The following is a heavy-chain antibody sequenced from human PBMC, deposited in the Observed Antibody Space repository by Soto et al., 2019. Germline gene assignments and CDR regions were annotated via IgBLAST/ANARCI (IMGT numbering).Heavy chain of an antibody. CDR3: AKDTLLWFGELLVNYGMDV. Sequence: GGSLRLSCAASGFTFSSYGMHWVRQAPGKGLEWVAVISYDGSNKYYADSVKGRFTISRDNSKNTLYLQMNSLRAEDTAVYYSAKDTLLWFGELLVNYGMDVWGQGTTVTVSS. D-gene: IGHD3-10*01. J-gene: IGHJ6*02. CDR2: ISYDGSNK. CDR1: GFTFSSYG. V-gene: IGHV3-30*18.